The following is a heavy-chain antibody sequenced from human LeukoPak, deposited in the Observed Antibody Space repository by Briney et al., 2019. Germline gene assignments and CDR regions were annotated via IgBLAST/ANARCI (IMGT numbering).Heavy chain of an antibody. Sequence: GASVTVSCKASGYTFTSHGISWLRQAPGQGLEWMGWISAYNGNTHYAQKFQGRVTMTTDTSTSTAYMELRSLRSDDTAVYYCARDQPYDFWSGYYADYYYYYMDVWGKGTTVTVSS. J-gene: IGHJ6*03. CDR1: GYTFTSHG. CDR2: ISAYNGNT. D-gene: IGHD3-3*01. CDR3: ARDQPYDFWSGYYADYYYYYMDV. V-gene: IGHV1-18*01.